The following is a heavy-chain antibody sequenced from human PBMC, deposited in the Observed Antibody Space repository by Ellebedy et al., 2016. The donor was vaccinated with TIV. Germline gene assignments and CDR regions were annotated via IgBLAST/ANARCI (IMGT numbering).Heavy chain of an antibody. V-gene: IGHV3-33*01. J-gene: IGHJ6*02. CDR3: ARDVLRYFDWLPLPGDYGMDV. CDR2: IWYDGSNK. CDR1: GFTFSSYG. Sequence: GESLKISCAASGFTFSSYGMHWVRQAPGKGLEWVAVIWYDGSNKYYADSVKGRFTISRDNSKNTLYLQMNSLRAEDTAVYYCARDVLRYFDWLPLPGDYGMDVWGQGTTVTVSS. D-gene: IGHD3-9*01.